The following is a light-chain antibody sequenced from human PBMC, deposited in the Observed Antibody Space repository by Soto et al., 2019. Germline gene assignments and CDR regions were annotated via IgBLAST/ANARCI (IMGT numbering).Light chain of an antibody. Sequence: EIVLTQSPGTLSLSPGERATLSCRASQSVNTNYLAWYQQKSGQAPRLLIYGASSRDTGIPDRFSGTGSGTDFTLTISRLEPEDFAAYFCQQYGSSPFTFGHGTRLEIK. CDR1: QSVNTNY. V-gene: IGKV3-20*01. CDR3: QQYGSSPFT. CDR2: GAS. J-gene: IGKJ5*01.